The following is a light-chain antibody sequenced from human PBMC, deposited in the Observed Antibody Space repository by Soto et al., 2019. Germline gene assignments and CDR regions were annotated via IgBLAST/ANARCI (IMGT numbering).Light chain of an antibody. CDR3: GTWDSSLGAYV. J-gene: IGLJ1*01. V-gene: IGLV1-51*01. CDR1: SSNVGNNY. CDR2: DNN. Sequence: QSVLTQPPSVSAAPGQMVTISCYGSSSNVGNNYVSWYQQLPGTAPKLLIYDNNKRPSGIPDRFSDSKSGTSATLAITGLQTGDEADYYCGTWDSSLGAYVFGTGTKVTVL.